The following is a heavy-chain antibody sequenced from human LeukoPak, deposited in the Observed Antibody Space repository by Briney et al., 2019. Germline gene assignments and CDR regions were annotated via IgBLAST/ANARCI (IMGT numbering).Heavy chain of an antibody. CDR2: INSNRGGT. Sequence: ASVKVSCKASGYTFTNYYIHWVRQAPGQGLEWMGWINSNRGGTNYAQKFQGRVIMTRDTSISTAYMELRSVRSDDAAVYYCARDHGGDAFDFWGPGTMVTVSS. D-gene: IGHD3-3*01. J-gene: IGHJ3*01. CDR1: GYTFTNYY. CDR3: ARDHGGDAFDF. V-gene: IGHV1-2*02.